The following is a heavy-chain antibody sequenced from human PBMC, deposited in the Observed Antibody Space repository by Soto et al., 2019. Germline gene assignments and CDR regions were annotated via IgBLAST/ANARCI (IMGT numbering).Heavy chain of an antibody. CDR1: GGSISSYY. D-gene: IGHD3-10*01. V-gene: IGHV4-59*01. Sequence: SETLSLTCTVSGGSISSYYWSWIRQPPGKGLEWIGYIYYRGSTNYNPSLKSRVTISVDTSKNQFSLKLRSVTAADTAVYYCARAGSYYYYGMDVWSQRTTLTVS. CDR3: ARAGSYYYYGMDV. J-gene: IGHJ6*02. CDR2: IYYRGST.